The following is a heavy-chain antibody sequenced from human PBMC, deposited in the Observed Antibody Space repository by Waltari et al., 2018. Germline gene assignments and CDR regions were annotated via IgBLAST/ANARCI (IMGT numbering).Heavy chain of an antibody. CDR1: GGSFSTHA. D-gene: IGHD6-13*01. J-gene: IGHJ3*02. CDR2: IIPMFGTA. CDR3: ARGGLYGQQLLESAFEI. Sequence: QVQLVQSGAELKKPGSSVRVSCKVSGGSFSTHAFTWVRQAPGQGLEWMGGIIPMFGTANYAQKIQDRVTINTDESMTTAYMHLSSLTYDDTAVYYCARGGLYGQQLLESAFEIWGQGTKVTVSS. V-gene: IGHV1-69*05.